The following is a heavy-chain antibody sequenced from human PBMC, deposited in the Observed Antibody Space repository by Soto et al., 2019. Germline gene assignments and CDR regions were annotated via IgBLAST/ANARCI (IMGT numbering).Heavy chain of an antibody. D-gene: IGHD3-22*01. J-gene: IGHJ4*02. CDR3: AKVFYYYDSSGYYYFDY. CDR1: GFTFSGYS. V-gene: IGHV3-23*01. Sequence: GGSLIISCASSGFTFSGYSLSWVRQAPGKGPEWISSISGSGSTIYYADSVKGRFTISRDNSKNTLYLQMSSLRAEDTAVYYCAKVFYYYDSSGYYYFDYWGQGTLVTVSS. CDR2: ISGSGSTI.